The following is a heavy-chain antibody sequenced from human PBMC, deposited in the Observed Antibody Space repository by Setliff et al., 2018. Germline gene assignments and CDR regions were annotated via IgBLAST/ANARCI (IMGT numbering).Heavy chain of an antibody. D-gene: IGHD2-8*01. CDR2: ISTYTGNT. Sequence: RASVKVSCKASGYTFTSSGITWVRQAPGQGLEWMGWISTYTGNTNYAQKLQGRITMTTDTSTSTAYMELRSLTSDDTAVYYCSRLVRYCTTTTCQRASGAEFWGQGTLVTVSS. J-gene: IGHJ4*02. V-gene: IGHV1-18*01. CDR3: SRLVRYCTTTTCQRASGAEF. CDR1: GYTFTSSG.